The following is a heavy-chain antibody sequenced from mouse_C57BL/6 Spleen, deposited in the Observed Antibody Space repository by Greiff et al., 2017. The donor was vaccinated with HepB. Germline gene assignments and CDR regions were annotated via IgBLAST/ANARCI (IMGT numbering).Heavy chain of an antibody. D-gene: IGHD1-1*01. V-gene: IGHV5-17*01. CDR1: GFTFSDYG. CDR3: ATTVVATRDYYAMDY. J-gene: IGHJ4*01. CDR2: ISSGSSTI. Sequence: EVQLVESGGGLVKPGGSLKLSCAASGFTFSDYGMHWVRQAPEKGLEWVAYISSGSSTIYYADTVKGRFTISRDNAKNTLFLQMTSLRSEDTAMYYCATTVVATRDYYAMDYWGQGTSVTVSS.